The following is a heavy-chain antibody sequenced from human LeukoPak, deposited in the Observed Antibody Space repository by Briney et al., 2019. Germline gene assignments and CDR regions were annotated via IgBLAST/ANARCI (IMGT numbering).Heavy chain of an antibody. Sequence: ASVKVSCKASGYMITGYHMHWVRQAPGQGLEWIGIINPSGGSTSYAQKFQGRVTWTRDTSTSTVYMELSSLRSEDTAVYYCARDLGSSSWTYYYGMDVWGQGTTVTVSS. D-gene: IGHD6-13*01. CDR2: INPSGGST. J-gene: IGHJ6*02. V-gene: IGHV1-46*01. CDR3: ARDLGSSSWTYYYGMDV. CDR1: GYMITGYH.